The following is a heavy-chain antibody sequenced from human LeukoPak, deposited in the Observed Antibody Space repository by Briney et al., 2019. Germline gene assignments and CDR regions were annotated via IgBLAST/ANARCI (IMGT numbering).Heavy chain of an antibody. CDR3: AREIPVRDYDFWSGYSYFDY. J-gene: IGHJ4*02. CDR2: ISSSGSTI. CDR1: GFTFSDYY. D-gene: IGHD3-3*01. V-gene: IGHV3-11*01. Sequence: PGGSLRLSCAASGFTFSDYYMSWIRQAPGKGLEWVSYISSSGSTIYYADSVKGRFTISRDNAKNSLYLQMNSLRAEDTAVYYCAREIPVRDYDFWSGYSYFDYWGQGTLVTVSS.